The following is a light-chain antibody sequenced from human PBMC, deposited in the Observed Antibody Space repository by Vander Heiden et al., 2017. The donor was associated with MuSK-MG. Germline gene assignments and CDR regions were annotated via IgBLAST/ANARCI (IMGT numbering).Light chain of an antibody. V-gene: IGKV1-39*01. CDR1: HNINRY. Sequence: DIQMPQSPSSLSAFVGDRVTITCRASHNINRYVNWYQQKPGKAPKILIYAASSLQSGVPSRFSGSGSGTDFTLTISSLQPEDFAIYYCQQSYSIAWAFGQGTKVEIK. J-gene: IGKJ1*01. CDR2: AAS. CDR3: QQSYSIAWA.